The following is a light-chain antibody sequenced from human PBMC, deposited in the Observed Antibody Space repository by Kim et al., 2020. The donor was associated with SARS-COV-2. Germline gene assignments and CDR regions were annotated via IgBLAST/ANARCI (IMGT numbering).Light chain of an antibody. V-gene: IGKV3-15*01. CDR1: QSVSSN. CDR2: GSS. J-gene: IGKJ1*01. CDR3: QQCNNWPQT. Sequence: EIVMTQSPATLSVSPGERGTLSCRASQSVSSNLAWYQQKPGQAPRLLIYGSSTRATGIPARFSGSGSGTEFTLTISSLQSEDFAVYYCQQCNNWPQTSGQGTKVDIK.